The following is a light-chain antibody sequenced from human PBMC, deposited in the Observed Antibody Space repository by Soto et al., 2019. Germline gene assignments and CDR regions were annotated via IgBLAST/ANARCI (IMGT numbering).Light chain of an antibody. Sequence: DIQLTQPPSFLSASVGDRVSITCRASQGISSYLAWYQQKPGKAPKLLIYAASTLQSGVPSRFSGSGSGTEFTLTISSLQPEDFATYYCQQLNSYPITFGQGTRLEIK. V-gene: IGKV1-9*01. J-gene: IGKJ5*01. CDR1: QGISSY. CDR3: QQLNSYPIT. CDR2: AAS.